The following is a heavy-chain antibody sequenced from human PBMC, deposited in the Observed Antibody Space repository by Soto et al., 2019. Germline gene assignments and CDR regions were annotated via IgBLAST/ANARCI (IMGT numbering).Heavy chain of an antibody. V-gene: IGHV3-23*01. CDR2: TSASGAST. CDR3: AKGSGSSWYDPFDN. D-gene: IGHD6-13*01. Sequence: EVQLLESGGALVQPGGSLRLSSAASGFTFSSYAMTWVRQPPGEGLEWVSSTSASGASTYSADSVEGRFTISRDNSKNTLYLQMDSLRADDTAVYYCAKGSGSSWYDPFDNWGQGTLVTVSS. J-gene: IGHJ4*02. CDR1: GFTFSSYA.